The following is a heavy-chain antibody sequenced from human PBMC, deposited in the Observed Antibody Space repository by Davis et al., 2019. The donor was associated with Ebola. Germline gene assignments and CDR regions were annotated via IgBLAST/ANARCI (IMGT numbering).Heavy chain of an antibody. CDR3: ARDVYHMDV. Sequence: GESLNISCAASGFTFSNYWMHWVRQAPGKGLVWVSRIKSDGSITTYADSVKGRFTISRDNAKNTLYLQMNSLRAEDTAVYYCARDVYHMDVWGQGTTVTVSS. J-gene: IGHJ6*02. D-gene: IGHD5/OR15-5a*01. V-gene: IGHV3-74*01. CDR2: IKSDGSIT. CDR1: GFTFSNYW.